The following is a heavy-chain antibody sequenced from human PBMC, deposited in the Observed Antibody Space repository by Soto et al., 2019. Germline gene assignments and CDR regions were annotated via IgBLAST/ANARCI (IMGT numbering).Heavy chain of an antibody. CDR2: IYYSGST. Sequence: SETRSLTCTVSGGSISSSSYYWGWIRQPPGKGLEWIGSIYYSGSTYYNPSLKSRVTISVDTSKNQFSLKLSSVTAADTAVYYCAGLAGVVAASHWYFDLWGRGTLVTVSS. V-gene: IGHV4-39*01. CDR3: AGLAGVVAASHWYFDL. J-gene: IGHJ2*01. D-gene: IGHD2-15*01. CDR1: GGSISSSSYY.